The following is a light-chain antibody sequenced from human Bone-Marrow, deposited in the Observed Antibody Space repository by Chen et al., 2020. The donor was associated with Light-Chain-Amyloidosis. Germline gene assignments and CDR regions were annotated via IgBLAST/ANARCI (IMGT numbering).Light chain of an antibody. CDR3: QQSYSTPPWT. CDR1: QTIKNY. J-gene: IGKJ1*01. CDR2: GAS. V-gene: IGKV1-39*01. Sequence: DIQMTHSPSSLSASVGDRVTITCRASQTIKNYLNWYQQKPGKAPTLLIYGASNLQSGVPSRFSGSGSGTDFTLTISSLQPEDFATYYCQQSYSTPPWTFGQGTKVEI.